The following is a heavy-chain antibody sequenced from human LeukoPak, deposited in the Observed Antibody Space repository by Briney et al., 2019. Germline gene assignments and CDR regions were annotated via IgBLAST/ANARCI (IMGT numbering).Heavy chain of an antibody. Sequence: SETLSLTCTVSGGSISSYYWSWIRQPPGKGLEWIGYIYYSGSTNYNPSLKSRVTISVDTSKNQFSLKLSSVTAADTAAYYCARLIPYYYYDSRGGYFDYWGQGTLVTVSS. CDR1: GGSISSYY. J-gene: IGHJ4*02. D-gene: IGHD3-22*01. CDR2: IYYSGST. CDR3: ARLIPYYYYDSRGGYFDY. V-gene: IGHV4-59*01.